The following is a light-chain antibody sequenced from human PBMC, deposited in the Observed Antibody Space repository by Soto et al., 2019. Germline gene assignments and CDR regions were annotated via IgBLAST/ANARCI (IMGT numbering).Light chain of an antibody. CDR1: QSVSSN. CDR3: QQYNKWPLT. Sequence: EIVMTQSPATLSVSPGERATLSCRASQSVSSNLAWYQQNPGQAPRLLIYDASTRATGIPARFSGSGSGTEFTLTISGPQSEDVAVYYCQQYNKWPLTFGGGTKVEIK. J-gene: IGKJ4*01. CDR2: DAS. V-gene: IGKV3D-15*01.